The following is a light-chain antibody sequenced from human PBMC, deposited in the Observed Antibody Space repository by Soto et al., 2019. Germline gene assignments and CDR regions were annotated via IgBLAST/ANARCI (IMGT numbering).Light chain of an antibody. CDR2: DAS. CDR3: QQYNSYSRT. V-gene: IGKV1-5*01. Sequence: DIQMTQSPSTLSSSVGDRVTITCRASQSISSWLAWYQQKPGKAPKLLIYDASSLESGVPSRFRGSGSGTEFTLTISSLKPDDFATYYCQQYNSYSRTFGQGTKVDIK. J-gene: IGKJ1*01. CDR1: QSISSW.